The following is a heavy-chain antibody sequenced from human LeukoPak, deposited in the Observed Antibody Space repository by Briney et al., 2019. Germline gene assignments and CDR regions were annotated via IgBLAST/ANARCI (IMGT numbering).Heavy chain of an antibody. J-gene: IGHJ4*02. Sequence: PGGSLRLSCAASGFTFSSYSMNSVRQAPGKGLEWVSSISSSSSYIYDADSVKGRFTISRDNAKNSLYLQMNSLRAEDTAVYYWATLPRRDIVVVPAAIPDYWGQGTLVTVSS. CDR2: ISSSSSYI. D-gene: IGHD2-2*02. CDR3: ATLPRRDIVVVPAAIPDY. V-gene: IGHV3-21*01. CDR1: GFTFSSYS.